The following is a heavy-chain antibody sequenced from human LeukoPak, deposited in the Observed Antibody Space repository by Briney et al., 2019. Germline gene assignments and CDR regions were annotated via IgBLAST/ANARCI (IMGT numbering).Heavy chain of an antibody. V-gene: IGHV3-48*03. Sequence: PGRSLRLSCAASGFTFSDYAMNWVRQAPGKGLEWVSYISSSGSTIYYADSVKGRFTISRDNAKNSLYLQMNSLRAEDTAVYYCARVYSSGWYKPQYYYYYGMDVWGQGTTVTVSS. CDR2: ISSSGSTI. J-gene: IGHJ6*02. D-gene: IGHD6-19*01. CDR3: ARVYSSGWYKPQYYYYYGMDV. CDR1: GFTFSDYA.